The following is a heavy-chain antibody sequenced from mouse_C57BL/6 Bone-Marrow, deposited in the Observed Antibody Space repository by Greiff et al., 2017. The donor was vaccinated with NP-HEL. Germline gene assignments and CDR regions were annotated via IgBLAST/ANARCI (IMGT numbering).Heavy chain of an antibody. V-gene: IGHV1-26*01. CDR3: ARDYYGSSYGYYAMDY. J-gene: IGHJ4*01. D-gene: IGHD1-1*01. CDR1: GYTFTDYY. CDR2: INPNNGGT. Sequence: EVQLQQSGPELVKPGASVKISCKASGYTFTDYYMNWVKQSHGKSLEWIGDINPNNGGTSYNQKFKGKATLTVDKSSSTAYMELRILTSEDSAVYYCARDYYGSSYGYYAMDYWGQGTSVTVSS.